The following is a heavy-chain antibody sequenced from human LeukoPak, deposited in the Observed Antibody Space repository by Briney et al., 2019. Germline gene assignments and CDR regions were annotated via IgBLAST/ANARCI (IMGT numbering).Heavy chain of an antibody. J-gene: IGHJ4*02. CDR1: GYTFTNYD. CDR3: ARNPAASGSFEY. Sequence: ASVKVSCKASGYTFTNYDINWVRQATGQGLEWMGWMNPNSGNTGYAQRFQGRVTMTRDTSTGTAYMDLSSLTSVDTAVYYCARNPAASGSFEYWGQGTLVTVSS. V-gene: IGHV1-8*01. D-gene: IGHD3-10*01. CDR2: MNPNSGNT.